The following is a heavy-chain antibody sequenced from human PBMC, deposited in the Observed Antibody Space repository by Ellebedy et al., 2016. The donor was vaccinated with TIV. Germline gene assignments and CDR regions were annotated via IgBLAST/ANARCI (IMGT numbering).Heavy chain of an antibody. D-gene: IGHD3-10*01. Sequence: PGGSLRLSCVASGFTFSDNGMHWVRQAPGPGLEWVALIYYDGRYQYYGDSVKGRFTISRDNSKNTLYLQMNSLRGEDTAVYYCAKRVTMVREVITYYHYAMDVWGQGTTVTVSS. CDR3: AKRVTMVREVITYYHYAMDV. CDR2: IYYDGRYQ. V-gene: IGHV3-33*06. CDR1: GFTFSDNG. J-gene: IGHJ6*02.